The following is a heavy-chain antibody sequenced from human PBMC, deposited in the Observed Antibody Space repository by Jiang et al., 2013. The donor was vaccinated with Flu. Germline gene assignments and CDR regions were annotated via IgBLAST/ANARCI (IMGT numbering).Heavy chain of an antibody. V-gene: IGHV4-34*01. J-gene: IGHJ4*02. CDR2: INHSGST. CDR3: ALNLRRDGYNGN. Sequence: LLKPSETLSLTCAVYGGSFSGYYWSWIRQPPGKGLEWIGEINHSGSTNYNPSLKSRVTISVDTSKNQFSLKLSSVTAADTAVYYCALNLRRDGYNGNWGQGTLVTVSS. CDR1: GGSFSGYY. D-gene: IGHD5-24*01.